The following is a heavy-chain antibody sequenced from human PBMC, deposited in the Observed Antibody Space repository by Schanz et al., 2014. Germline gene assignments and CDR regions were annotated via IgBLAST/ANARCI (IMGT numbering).Heavy chain of an antibody. CDR1: GGTFSSFG. V-gene: IGHV1-18*01. J-gene: IGHJ4*02. CDR3: ARDGVDAAAGGNY. CDR2: ISAYNGNT. Sequence: VQLEQSGAEVKKPGSSVKVSCKASGGTFSSFGINWVRQAPGQGLEWMGWISAYNGNTNYAQKLQGRVTMTTDTSTSTAYMELRSLRSDDTAVYNCARDGVDAAAGGNYWGQGTLVTVSS. D-gene: IGHD6-13*01.